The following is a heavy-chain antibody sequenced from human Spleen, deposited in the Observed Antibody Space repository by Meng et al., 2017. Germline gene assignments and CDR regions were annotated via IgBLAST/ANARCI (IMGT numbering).Heavy chain of an antibody. V-gene: IGHV4-31*01. CDR2: IYFTGST. CDR1: SGSISSGGYY. CDR3: ARARETWFDP. Sequence: PQTLSPTCTVSSGSISSGGYYCSWTRQHPGKGLDWTGYIYFTGSTYYNLSIKSLVTISVDTSKNQFSLKLNSVTAADTAVYYCARARETWFDPWGQGTLVTVSS. J-gene: IGHJ5*02.